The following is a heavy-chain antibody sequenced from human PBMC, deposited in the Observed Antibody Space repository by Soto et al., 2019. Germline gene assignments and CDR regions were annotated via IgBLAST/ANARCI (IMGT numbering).Heavy chain of an antibody. CDR3: ARRHYGNYFDY. Sequence: LSLTCTVSGGSISSSSYYWGWIRQPPGKGLEWIGSIYYSGSTYYNPSLKSRVTISVDTSKNQFSLKLSSVTAADTAVYYCARRHYGNYFDYWGQGTLVTVSS. J-gene: IGHJ4*02. D-gene: IGHD4-17*01. CDR2: IYYSGST. CDR1: GGSISSSSYY. V-gene: IGHV4-39*01.